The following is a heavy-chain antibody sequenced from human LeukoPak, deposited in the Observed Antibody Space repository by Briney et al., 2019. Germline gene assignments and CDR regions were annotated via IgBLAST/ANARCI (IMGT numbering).Heavy chain of an antibody. CDR2: ISGSGGST. CDR3: AKSILPFTTSCSFDY. Sequence: GGSLRLSCAASGFTFSSYAMSWVRQAPGKGLEWVSAISGSGGSTYYADSVKGRFTISRDNSKNTLYLQMNSPRAEDTAVYYCAKSILPFTTSCSFDYWGQGTLVTVSS. D-gene: IGHD2-2*01. CDR1: GFTFSSYA. V-gene: IGHV3-23*01. J-gene: IGHJ4*02.